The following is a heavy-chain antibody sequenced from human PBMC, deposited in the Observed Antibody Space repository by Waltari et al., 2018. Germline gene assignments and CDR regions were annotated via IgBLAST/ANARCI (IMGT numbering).Heavy chain of an antibody. Sequence: QVQLVQSGTEVKKPGASVKVSCQASGYSFPDYHLHWVLQTPGQGLEWLGWINPKNGDTSYAQNFLGRVTMTRDTSINTVYMDLSGLRSDDTAVFYCARDPGPIVGAPDYWGQGTLVTVSS. D-gene: IGHD1-26*01. J-gene: IGHJ4*02. CDR1: GYSFPDYH. CDR3: ARDPGPIVGAPDY. CDR2: INPKNGDT. V-gene: IGHV1-2*02.